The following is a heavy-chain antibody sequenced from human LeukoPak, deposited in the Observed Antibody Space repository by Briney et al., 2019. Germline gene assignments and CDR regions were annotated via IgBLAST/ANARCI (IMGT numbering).Heavy chain of an antibody. D-gene: IGHD6-13*01. V-gene: IGHV3-74*01. CDR3: ARGKIAGVNWFDP. CDR1: GFTFSSYW. J-gene: IGHJ5*02. CDR2: INTDGSST. Sequence: GGSLRLSCAASGFTFSSYWMHWVRQAPGKGLVWVSRINTDGSSTTYADSVKGRFTISRDNAKNTLFLQVNSLRAEDTALYYCARGKIAGVNWFDPWGQGTLVTVSS.